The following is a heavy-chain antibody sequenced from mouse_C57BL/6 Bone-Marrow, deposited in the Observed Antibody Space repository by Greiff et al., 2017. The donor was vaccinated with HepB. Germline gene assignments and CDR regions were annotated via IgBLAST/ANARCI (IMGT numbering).Heavy chain of an antibody. V-gene: IGHV1-39*01. CDR3: ARRHYGSSYWYFDV. CDR2: INPNYGTT. CDR1: GYSFTDYN. Sequence: VQLQQSGPELVKPGASVKISCKASGYSFTDYNMNWVKQSNGKSLEWIGVINPNYGTTSYNQKFKGKATLTVDQSSSTAYMQLNSLTSEDSAVDYCARRHYGSSYWYFDVWGTGTTVTVSS. D-gene: IGHD1-1*01. J-gene: IGHJ1*03.